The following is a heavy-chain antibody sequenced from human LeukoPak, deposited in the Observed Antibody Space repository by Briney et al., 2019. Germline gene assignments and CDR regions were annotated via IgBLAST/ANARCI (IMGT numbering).Heavy chain of an antibody. CDR2: ISSSGSTI. Sequence: GGSLRLSCAASGFTFSSYEMNWVRQAPGKGLEWVSYISSSGSTIYYVDSVKGRFTISRDNSKNTLYLQMNSLRAEDTAVYYCAKGGYQFDYWGQGTLVTVPS. D-gene: IGHD2-2*01. V-gene: IGHV3-48*03. CDR1: GFTFSSYE. J-gene: IGHJ4*02. CDR3: AKGGYQFDY.